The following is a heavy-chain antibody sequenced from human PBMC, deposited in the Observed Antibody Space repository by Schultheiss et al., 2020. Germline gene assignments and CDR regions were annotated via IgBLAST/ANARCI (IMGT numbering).Heavy chain of an antibody. CDR3: ARDFYSSSWGGGMDV. D-gene: IGHD6-13*01. CDR2: LSYDASNK. J-gene: IGHJ6*02. V-gene: IGHV3-30*03. CDR1: GFTFSSYG. Sequence: GESLKISCAASGFTFSSYGMHWVRQAPGKGLEWVAVLSYDASNKYYADSVKGRFTISRDNSKNTLYLQMNSLRAEDTAVYYCARDFYSSSWGGGMDVWGQGTTVTVSS.